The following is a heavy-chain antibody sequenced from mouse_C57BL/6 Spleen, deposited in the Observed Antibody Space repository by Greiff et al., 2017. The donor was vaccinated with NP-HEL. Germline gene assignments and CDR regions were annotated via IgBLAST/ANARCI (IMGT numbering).Heavy chain of an antibody. CDR1: GYAFSSSW. V-gene: IGHV1-82*01. Sequence: VQLQQSGPELVKPGASVKISCKASGYAFSSSWMNWVKQRPGKGLEWIGRIYPGDGDTNYNGKFKGKATLTADKSSSTAYMQLSSLTSEDSAVYFCARAGYDYVFAYWGQGTLVTVSA. CDR3: ARAGYDYVFAY. J-gene: IGHJ3*01. CDR2: IYPGDGDT. D-gene: IGHD2-4*01.